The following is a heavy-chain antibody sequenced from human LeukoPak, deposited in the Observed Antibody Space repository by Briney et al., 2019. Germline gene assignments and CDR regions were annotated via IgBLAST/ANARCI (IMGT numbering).Heavy chain of an antibody. V-gene: IGHV1-46*03. D-gene: IGHD1-26*01. J-gene: IGHJ4*02. CDR1: GYTFTSYY. Sequence: ASVKVSCKASGYTFTSYYVHWVRQAPGQGLEWMGIISPSGGSTSYAQKFQGRVTMTRDTSTSTVYMELSSLRSEDTAVYYCAREGASGFDYWGQGTLVTVSS. CDR2: ISPSGGST. CDR3: AREGASGFDY.